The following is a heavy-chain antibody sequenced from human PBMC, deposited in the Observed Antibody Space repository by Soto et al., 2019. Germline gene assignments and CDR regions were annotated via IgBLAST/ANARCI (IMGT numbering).Heavy chain of an antibody. CDR1: GYTFTSYY. Sequence: QVQLVQSGAEVKKPGASVKVSCKASGYTFTSYYMHWVRQAPGQGLEWLGRINPSGGSTSYAQKFQGGVTMTRDTSTSTVYMELSSLRSEDTAAYYCARDSLQWLVVWGQGTTFTVSS. J-gene: IGHJ6*02. D-gene: IGHD6-19*01. CDR3: ARDSLQWLVV. CDR2: INPSGGST. V-gene: IGHV1-46*01.